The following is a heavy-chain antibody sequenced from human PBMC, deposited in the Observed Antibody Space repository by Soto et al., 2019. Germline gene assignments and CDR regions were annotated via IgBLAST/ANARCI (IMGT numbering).Heavy chain of an antibody. D-gene: IGHD4-17*01. V-gene: IGHV1-18*04. CDR1: GYTFTYYE. J-gene: IGHJ4*01. CDR3: ARVVKAGDYGDYGRYYFDY. Sequence: QVHLMQSGAEVKKPGASVKVSCKASGYTFTYYEITWVRQAPGQELEWMGWISAYSGNTNYAQKLQGRLTMTTDTSTNTAYMELRSLRSDDTAVYYCARVVKAGDYGDYGRYYFDYWGHGTLVTVSS. CDR2: ISAYSGNT.